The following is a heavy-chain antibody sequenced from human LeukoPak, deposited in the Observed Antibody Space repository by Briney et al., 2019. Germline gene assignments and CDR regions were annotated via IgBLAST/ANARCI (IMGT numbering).Heavy chain of an antibody. J-gene: IGHJ4*02. CDR2: INHSGST. V-gene: IGHV4-34*01. D-gene: IGHD3/OR15-3a*01. Sequence: PSETLSLTCALYGGSFSGYYWSWIRQPPGKGLEWIGEINHSGSTNYNPSLKSRVTISVDTSKNQFSLKLSSVTAADTAVYYCARGDVDTFDYWGQGTLVTVSS. CDR1: GGSFSGYY. CDR3: ARGDVDTFDY.